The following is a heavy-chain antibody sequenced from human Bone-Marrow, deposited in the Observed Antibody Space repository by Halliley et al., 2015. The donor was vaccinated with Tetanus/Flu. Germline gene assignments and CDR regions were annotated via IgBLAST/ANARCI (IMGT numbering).Heavy chain of an antibody. D-gene: IGHD1-26*01. J-gene: IGHJ4*02. Sequence: SLRLSCAASGFIFSDHHMSWIRQAPGKGLEWVSYISGSNVVYYADAVNGRFSTSRDNAKNSLYLHLTSLRAEDMAVYYCARGGLEGVTPPYFDLWGRGTLVTVSS. CDR1: GFIFSDHH. CDR3: ARGGLEGVTPPYFDL. CDR2: ISGSNVV. V-gene: IGHV3-11*01.